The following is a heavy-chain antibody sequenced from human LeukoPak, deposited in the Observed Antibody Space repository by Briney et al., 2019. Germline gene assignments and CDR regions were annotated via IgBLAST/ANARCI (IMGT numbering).Heavy chain of an antibody. J-gene: IGHJ4*02. Sequence: ASVKVSCKASGYTFTSYAMNWVRQAPGQGLEWMGWINTNTGNPTYDQGFTGRFVFSLDTSVSTAYLQISSLKAEDTAVYYCARDPGLSGSYHHLTFDYWGQGTLVTVSS. CDR2: INTNTGNP. CDR1: GYTFTSYA. CDR3: ARDPGLSGSYHHLTFDY. D-gene: IGHD1-26*01. V-gene: IGHV7-4-1*02.